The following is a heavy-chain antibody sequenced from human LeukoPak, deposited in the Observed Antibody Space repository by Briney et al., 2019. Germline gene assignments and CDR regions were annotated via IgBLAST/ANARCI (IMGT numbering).Heavy chain of an antibody. D-gene: IGHD2-2*01. CDR3: AKDRYCSSTSCYAGQFDP. CDR1: GFTFSSYA. J-gene: IGHJ5*02. V-gene: IGHV3-23*01. Sequence: GGSLRLSCAASGFTFSSYAMSWVRQAPGKGLEWVSAIGGSGATIYYADSVKGRFTNSRDNSKNTVYLQMNSLRVEDTAVYYCAKDRYCSSTSCYAGQFDPWGQGTLVTVSS. CDR2: IGGSGATI.